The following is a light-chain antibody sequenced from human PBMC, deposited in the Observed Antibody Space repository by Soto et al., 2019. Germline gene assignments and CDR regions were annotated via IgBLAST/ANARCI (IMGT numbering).Light chain of an antibody. CDR1: SGHSSYA. CDR2: LNSDGSH. V-gene: IGLV4-69*01. CDR3: QTWGTGTWV. Sequence: QSVLTQAPSASASLGASVKLTFTLSSGHSSYAIAWHQQQPERGPRYLMKLNSDGSHSKGDGIPDRFSGSSSGAERYLTISSLQAEDGADYYCQTWGTGTWVFGGGTKLTVL. J-gene: IGLJ3*02.